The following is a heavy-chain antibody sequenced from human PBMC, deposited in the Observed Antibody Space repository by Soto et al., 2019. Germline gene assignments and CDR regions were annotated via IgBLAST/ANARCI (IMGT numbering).Heavy chain of an antibody. CDR1: GYTFTSYA. Sequence: ASMKVSCKASGYTFTSYAMHWVRQAPGQRLEWMGWINAGNGNTKYSQKFQGRVTITRDTSASTAYMELSSLRSEDTAVYYCARGGSGTRFDYWGQGTLVTVSS. D-gene: IGHD3-10*01. CDR2: INAGNGNT. CDR3: ARGGSGTRFDY. J-gene: IGHJ4*02. V-gene: IGHV1-3*01.